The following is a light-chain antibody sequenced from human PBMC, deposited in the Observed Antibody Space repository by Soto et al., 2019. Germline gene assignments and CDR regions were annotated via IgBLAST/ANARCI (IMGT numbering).Light chain of an antibody. Sequence: QYPVSQTPCVAGPPRNPNPLSCPGPCRFVGIYNYVSWYQQHPGKAPKLMIYDVNNRPSGISNRFSGSKSGNTASLTISGLQAEDEADYYCSSFTSSSTYVFGTGTKVTVL. CDR1: CRFVGIYNY. J-gene: IGLJ1*01. CDR3: SSFTSSSTYV. V-gene: IGLV2-14*01. CDR2: DVN.